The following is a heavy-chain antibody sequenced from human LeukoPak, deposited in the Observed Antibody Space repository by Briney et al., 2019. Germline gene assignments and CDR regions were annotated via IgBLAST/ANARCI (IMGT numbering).Heavy chain of an antibody. V-gene: IGHV3-21*01. CDR3: ARAPARDFWIGYYINL. Sequence: GGSLRLSCAASGFTFSDYSMNWVRQAPGKGLEWVSSISSSKSYIYYTDSVKGRFTISRDNAKTSLYLQMDSLRAEDTAVYYCARAPARDFWIGYYINLWGQGTLVTVSS. J-gene: IGHJ5*02. CDR2: ISSSKSYI. D-gene: IGHD3-3*01. CDR1: GFTFSDYS.